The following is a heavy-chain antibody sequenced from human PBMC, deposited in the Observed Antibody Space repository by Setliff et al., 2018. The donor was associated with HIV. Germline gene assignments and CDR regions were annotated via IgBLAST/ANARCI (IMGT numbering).Heavy chain of an antibody. J-gene: IGHJ3*02. CDR2: TYYSGTT. V-gene: IGHV4-39*01. CDR1: GGSVRRSTSY. CDR3: ARRQMVVAAVDAFDI. D-gene: IGHD2-15*01. Sequence: PSETLSLTCTVSGGSVRRSTSYWGWIRQPPGKGLEWIGSTYYSGTTYSNPSLKSRVTISVDTSKNQFSLRLTSVTAADTAVYYCARRQMVVAAVDAFDIWGQGTMVTV.